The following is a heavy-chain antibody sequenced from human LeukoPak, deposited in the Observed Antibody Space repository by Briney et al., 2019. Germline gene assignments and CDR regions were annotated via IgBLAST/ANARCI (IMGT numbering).Heavy chain of an antibody. V-gene: IGHV4-31*03. D-gene: IGHD3-10*01. CDR3: ARGWFGEFYFDY. J-gene: IGHJ4*02. CDR2: IYYSGST. CDR1: GGSISSGGYY. Sequence: TSETLSLTCTVSGGSISSGGYYWSWIRQHPGKVLEWIGYIYYSGSTYYNPSLKSRVTISVDTSKNQFSLRLSSVTAADTAVYYCARGWFGEFYFDYWGQGTLVAVSS.